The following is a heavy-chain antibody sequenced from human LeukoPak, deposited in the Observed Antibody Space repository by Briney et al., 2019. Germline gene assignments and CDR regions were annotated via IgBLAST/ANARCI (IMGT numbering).Heavy chain of an antibody. CDR1: GYTFTSYG. CDR3: ARDEGDTVTRRTFDI. V-gene: IGHV1-18*01. CDR2: ISAYNGNT. D-gene: IGHD4-17*01. J-gene: IGHJ3*02. Sequence: ASVKVSCKASGYTFTSYGISWVRQAPGQGLEWMGWISAYNGNTNYAQKLQGRVTVTTDTSTSTAYMELRSLRSDDTAVYYCARDEGDTVTRRTFDIWGQGTMVTVSS.